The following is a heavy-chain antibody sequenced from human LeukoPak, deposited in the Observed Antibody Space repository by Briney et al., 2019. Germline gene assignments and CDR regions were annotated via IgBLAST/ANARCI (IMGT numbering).Heavy chain of an antibody. V-gene: IGHV4-59*08. CDR1: GGSISSYY. J-gene: IGHJ3*02. CDR3: ARQGSSWYPDAFDI. Sequence: SETLSLTCTVSGGSISSYYWSWIRQPPGKGLEWIGYIYYSGTTNYNPSLKSRVTISVDTSKNQFSLKLSSVTAADTAVYYCARQGSSWYPDAFDIWGQGTMVTVSS. D-gene: IGHD6-13*01. CDR2: IYYSGTT.